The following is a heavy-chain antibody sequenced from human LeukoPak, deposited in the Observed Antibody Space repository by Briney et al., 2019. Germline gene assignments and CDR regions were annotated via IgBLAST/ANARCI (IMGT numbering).Heavy chain of an antibody. CDR1: GGSISSDY. V-gene: IGHV4-59*01. Sequence: LETLSLTCSVSGGSISSDYWTWLRQPPGKGLEWIGYVSYSGTSNYNPSLQSRVSISLDTSKTHFSLRLTSVTAADTAMYYCARGKKGFGEVWAGYYYYYYMDVWGKGTTVTVSS. J-gene: IGHJ6*03. CDR3: ARGKKGFGEVWAGYYYYYYMDV. CDR2: VSYSGTS. D-gene: IGHD3-10*01.